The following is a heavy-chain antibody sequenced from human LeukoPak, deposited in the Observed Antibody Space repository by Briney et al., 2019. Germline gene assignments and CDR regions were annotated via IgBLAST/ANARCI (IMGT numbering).Heavy chain of an antibody. CDR1: GFTVSSNY. V-gene: IGHV3-66*02. CDR3: ARGYYDFWSGSYIPYYFDY. J-gene: IGHJ4*02. Sequence: GGSLRLSCAASGFTVSSNYMSWVRQAPGKGLEWVSVIYSGGSTCYADSVKGRFTISRDNSKNTLYLQMNSLRAEDTAVYYCARGYYDFWSGSYIPYYFDYWGQGTLVTVSS. D-gene: IGHD3-3*01. CDR2: IYSGGST.